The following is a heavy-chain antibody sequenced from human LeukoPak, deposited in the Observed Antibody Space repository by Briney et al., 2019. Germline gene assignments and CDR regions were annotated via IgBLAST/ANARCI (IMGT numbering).Heavy chain of an antibody. CDR1: GFTFSSYS. J-gene: IGHJ4*02. CDR2: ISSSSSYI. V-gene: IGHV3-21*01. D-gene: IGHD2-15*01. Sequence: GSLRLSCAASGFTFSSYSMNWVRQAPGKGLEWVSSISSSSSYIYYADSVKGRFTISRDNAKNSLYLQMNSLRAEDTAVYYCARDALYCSGGSCYLEYYFDYWGQGTLVTVSS. CDR3: ARDALYCSGGSCYLEYYFDY.